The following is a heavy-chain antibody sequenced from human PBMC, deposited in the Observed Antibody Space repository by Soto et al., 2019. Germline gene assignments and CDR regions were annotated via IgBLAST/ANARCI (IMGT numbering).Heavy chain of an antibody. J-gene: IGHJ4*02. V-gene: IGHV4-30-4*01. CDR3: ARGEVGYGDFPLPDY. Sequence: QVQLQESGPGLVKPSQTLSLTCTVSGGSISSGDYDWSWIRQPPGKGLEWIGYIYYSGSTYYNPSLKSRVTISVDTSKNQFSLKLSSVTAADTAVYYCARGEVGYGDFPLPDYWGQGTLVTVSS. CDR1: GGSISSGDYD. D-gene: IGHD4-17*01. CDR2: IYYSGST.